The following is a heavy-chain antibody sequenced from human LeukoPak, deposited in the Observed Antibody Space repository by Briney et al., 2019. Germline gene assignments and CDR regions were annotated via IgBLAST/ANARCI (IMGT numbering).Heavy chain of an antibody. CDR1: GGTFSSYG. V-gene: IGHV1-69*05. J-gene: IGHJ4*02. CDR2: ITPILGTA. D-gene: IGHD6-13*01. CDR3: ARAGSSWYDRQIDY. Sequence: ASVKVSCKASGGTFSSYGISWVRQAPGQGLEWMGGITPILGTANYAQKFQGRVTITTDESTSTAYMELSSLRSEDTAVYYCARAGSSWYDRQIDYWGQGTLVTVSS.